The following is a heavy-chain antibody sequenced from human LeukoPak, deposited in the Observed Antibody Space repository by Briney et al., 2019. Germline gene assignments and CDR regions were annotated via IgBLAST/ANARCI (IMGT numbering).Heavy chain of an antibody. CDR2: IKSRTDGGTT. CDR1: GFTFSSYW. J-gene: IGHJ4*02. D-gene: IGHD2-8*01. V-gene: IGHV3-15*01. Sequence: PGGSLRLSCAASGFTFSSYWMSWVRQAPGKGLEWVGRIKSRTDGGTTDYAAPVKGRFTISRDDSKNTLYLQMNSLKTEDTAVYYCTTDELVSEGDYWGQGTLVTVSS. CDR3: TTDELVSEGDY.